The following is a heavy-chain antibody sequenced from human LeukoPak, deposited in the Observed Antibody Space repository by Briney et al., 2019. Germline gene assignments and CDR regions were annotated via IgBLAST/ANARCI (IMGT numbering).Heavy chain of an antibody. D-gene: IGHD6-19*01. CDR1: GFTVSSNY. J-gene: IGHJ6*02. CDR2: IYSGGST. V-gene: IGHV3-66*01. CDR3: ARDLSSGWYGDGMDV. Sequence: GVLRLSCAASGFTVSSNYMSWVRQAPGKGLEWVSVIYSGGSTYYADSVKDRFTISRDNSKNTLYLQMNSLRAEDTAVYYCARDLSSGWYGDGMDVWGQGTMVTVSS.